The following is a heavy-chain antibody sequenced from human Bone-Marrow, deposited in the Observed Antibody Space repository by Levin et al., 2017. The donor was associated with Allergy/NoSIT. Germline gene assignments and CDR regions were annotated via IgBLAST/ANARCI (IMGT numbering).Heavy chain of an antibody. J-gene: IGHJ6*02. V-gene: IGHV3-49*04. CDR2: IRSKTYGRTT. CDR1: GFTFDDFT. D-gene: IGHD5-18*01. Sequence: GGSLRLSCTASGFTFDDFTMTWVRQAPGKGLEWVGFIRSKTYGRTTEYAASVKGRFTISRDDSKSIAYLQMNSLRTEDTAVYYCTRDDGGVYTTLLTEDYYYYGMDVWGQGTTVTVSS. CDR3: TRDDGGVYTTLLTEDYYYYGMDV.